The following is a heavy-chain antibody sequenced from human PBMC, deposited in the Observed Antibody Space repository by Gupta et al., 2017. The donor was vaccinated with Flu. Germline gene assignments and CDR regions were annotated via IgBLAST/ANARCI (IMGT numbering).Heavy chain of an antibody. Sequence: QLQLQESGPRLLKPSETLSVTCTVSGGSVSGSGYFWGWLRQPPGKGLEWIGTIHYSGSTYYNPSLKSRVTMSIDTDKNQFSLSLTSVTASDTAVYYCARRAGRRNTSSGRWFDPWGQGNLVTVSS. CDR2: IHYSGST. D-gene: IGHD6-6*01. CDR3: ARRAGRRNTSSGRWFDP. CDR1: GGSVSGSGYF. V-gene: IGHV4-39*01. J-gene: IGHJ5*02.